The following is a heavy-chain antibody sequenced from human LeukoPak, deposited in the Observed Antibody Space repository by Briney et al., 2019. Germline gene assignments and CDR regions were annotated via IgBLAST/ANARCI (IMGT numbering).Heavy chain of an antibody. CDR2: ISSSGGST. J-gene: IGHJ6*03. V-gene: IGHV3-23*01. D-gene: IGHD6-19*01. CDR3: AKSGSGWPLYYYYYMDV. CDR1: GFTFSSYA. Sequence: PGESLRLSCAVSGFTFSSYAMSWVRQAPGRGLEWVSGISSSGGSTPHADSVKGRFTISRDNSKNMLYLQMNSLRAEDTSVYYCAKSGSGWPLYYYYYMDVWGKGTTVTVSS.